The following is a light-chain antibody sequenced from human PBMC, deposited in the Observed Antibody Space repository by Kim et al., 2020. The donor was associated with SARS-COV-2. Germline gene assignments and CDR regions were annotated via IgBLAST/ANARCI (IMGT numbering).Light chain of an antibody. V-gene: IGKV3-15*01. J-gene: IGKJ4*01. CDR3: LQYDKWPLT. CDR1: QSISGT. Sequence: SLSPGERATLSCRASQSISGTLAWFQQKPGQAPRLLIDGVSTRATGIPARFSGSGSGTEFTLTIDTLQSEDFAVYYCLQYDKWPLTFGGGTKLEIK. CDR2: GVS.